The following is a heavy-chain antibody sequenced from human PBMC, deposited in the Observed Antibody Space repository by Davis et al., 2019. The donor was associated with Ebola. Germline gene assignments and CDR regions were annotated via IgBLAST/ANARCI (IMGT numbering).Heavy chain of an antibody. Sequence: GESLKISCKGSGYSFSNYWIGWVRQMPGKGLEWMGIIYPGDSDTRYSPSFQGQVTVSADKSISTAYLRWNTLKASDTAMYYCTRHRITGDFWSGLTQYYGMDVWGQGTTVTVSS. CDR3: TRHRITGDFWSGLTQYYGMDV. V-gene: IGHV5-51*01. J-gene: IGHJ6*02. D-gene: IGHD3-3*01. CDR1: GYSFSNYW. CDR2: IYPGDSDT.